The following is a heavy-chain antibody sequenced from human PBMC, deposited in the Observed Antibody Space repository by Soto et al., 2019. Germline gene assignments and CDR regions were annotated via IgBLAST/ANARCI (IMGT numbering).Heavy chain of an antibody. CDR2: TYYRSRWYN. CDR3: SRDLVRVYSRGYGMDV. V-gene: IGHV6-1*01. Sequence: SQTLSLTCAISGDSVSSNSAAWNWIRQSPSRGLEWLGRTYYRSRWYNDYAVSVRSRITVNADTSKNQFSLQLNSVTPEDTAVYFCSRDLVRVYSRGYGMDVWGQGTTVTVSS. CDR1: GDSVSSNSAA. J-gene: IGHJ6*02. D-gene: IGHD6-13*01.